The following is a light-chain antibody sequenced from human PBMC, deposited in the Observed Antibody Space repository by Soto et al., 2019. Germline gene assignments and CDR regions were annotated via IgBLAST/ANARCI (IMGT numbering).Light chain of an antibody. Sequence: QSALTQPPSASGSPGQSVTISCTGTSSDFGGYNYVSWYQQHPGKAPKLMIYEVSKRPSGVPDRFSGYKSGNTASLTVSGLQAEDEADYYCSSYAGSNNYVVFGGGTKLTVL. V-gene: IGLV2-8*01. CDR3: SSYAGSNNYVV. J-gene: IGLJ2*01. CDR1: SSDFGGYNY. CDR2: EVS.